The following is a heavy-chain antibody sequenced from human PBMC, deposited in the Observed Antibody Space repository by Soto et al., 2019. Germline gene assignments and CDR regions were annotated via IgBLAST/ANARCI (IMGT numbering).Heavy chain of an antibody. CDR2: ISGSGGST. Sequence: GGSLRLSWAASGFTFSSYAMSWVRQAPGKGLEWVSAISGSGGSTYYTDSVKGRFTISRDNSKNTLYLQMNSLRAEDTAVYYCAKDDRWGSGEDAFDIWGQGTMVTVSS. D-gene: IGHD7-27*01. V-gene: IGHV3-23*01. CDR1: GFTFSSYA. CDR3: AKDDRWGSGEDAFDI. J-gene: IGHJ3*02.